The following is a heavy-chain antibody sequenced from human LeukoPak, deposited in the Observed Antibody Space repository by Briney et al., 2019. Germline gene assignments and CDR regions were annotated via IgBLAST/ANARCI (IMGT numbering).Heavy chain of an antibody. D-gene: IGHD3-10*01. CDR1: SGSISSYY. CDR2: IYTGGNT. V-gene: IGHV4-4*07. Sequence: SETLSLTFTVSSGSISSYYWNWIRQPAGRGLEWIGRIYTGGNTNSNPSLKSRVTISVDTSKNQFSLKLSSVTAADTAVYYCARDGGFEYYFDYWGQGTLVTVSS. CDR3: ARDGGFEYYFDY. J-gene: IGHJ4*02.